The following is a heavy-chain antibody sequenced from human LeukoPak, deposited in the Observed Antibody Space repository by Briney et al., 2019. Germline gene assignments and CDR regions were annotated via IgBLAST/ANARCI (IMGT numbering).Heavy chain of an antibody. J-gene: IGHJ6*03. CDR3: ARRGAAGKKKAYMDV. D-gene: IGHD6-13*01. Sequence: SETLSLTCAVYGGSFSGYYWSWIRQPPGKGLEWIGEINHSGSTNYNPSLKSRVTISVDTSKNQFSLKLSSVTAADTAVYYCARRGAAGKKKAYMDVWGKGTTVTVSS. CDR2: INHSGST. CDR1: GGSFSGYY. V-gene: IGHV4-34*01.